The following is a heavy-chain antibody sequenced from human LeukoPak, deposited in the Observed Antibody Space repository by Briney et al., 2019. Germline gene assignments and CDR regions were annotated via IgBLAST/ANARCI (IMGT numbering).Heavy chain of an antibody. Sequence: ASVKVSCKASGYTFTGYYMHWVRQAPGQGLEWMGGIIPIFGTANYAQKFQGRVTITADKSTSTAYMELSSLRSEDTAVYYCARGTYYYGSGSYYNWPLGYWGQGTLVTVSS. J-gene: IGHJ4*02. D-gene: IGHD3-10*01. CDR2: IIPIFGTA. CDR3: ARGTYYYGSGSYYNWPLGY. CDR1: GYTFTGYY. V-gene: IGHV1-69*06.